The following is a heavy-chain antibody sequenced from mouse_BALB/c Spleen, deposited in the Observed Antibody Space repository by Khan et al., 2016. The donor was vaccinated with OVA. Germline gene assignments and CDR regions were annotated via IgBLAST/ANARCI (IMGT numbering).Heavy chain of an antibody. CDR3: ARGNYYGYYFDY. CDR2: ISYSGVT. CDR1: GYSITSGYA. D-gene: IGHD1-1*01. Sequence: EVQLQESGPGLVKPSQSLSLTCTVTGYSITSGYAWNWIRQFPGNKLEWMGYISYSGVTSYTPSLKSRISITRDTSKNQFFLQLNSVTTEATATYYCARGNYYGYYFDYWGQGTTRTVSS. V-gene: IGHV3-2*02. J-gene: IGHJ2*01.